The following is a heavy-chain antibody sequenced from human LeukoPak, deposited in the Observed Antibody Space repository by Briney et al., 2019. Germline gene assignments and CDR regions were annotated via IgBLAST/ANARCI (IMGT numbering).Heavy chain of an antibody. J-gene: IGHJ4*02. CDR1: GFTFSSYW. V-gene: IGHV3-7*01. Sequence: GGSLRLSCAASGFTFSSYWMSWVRQAPGKGLEWVANIKQDGSEKYYVDSVKGRFTISRDNAKNSLYLQMNSLRAEDTAVYYCASLWFGELLYPSDYWGQGTLVTVSS. CDR3: ASLWFGELLYPSDY. CDR2: IKQDGSEK. D-gene: IGHD3-10*01.